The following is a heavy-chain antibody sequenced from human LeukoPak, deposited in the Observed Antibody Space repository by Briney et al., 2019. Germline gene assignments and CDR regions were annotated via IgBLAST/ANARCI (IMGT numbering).Heavy chain of an antibody. J-gene: IGHJ5*02. CDR3: ARDQVISNWFDP. CDR1: GYTFTGYY. CDR2: INPNSGGT. Sequence: ASVKVSCKASGYTFTGYYMHWVRPAPGQGLEWMGWINPNSGGTNYAQKFQGRVTMTRDTSISTAYMELSRLRSDDTAVYYCARDQVISNWFDPWGQGTLVTVSS. D-gene: IGHD2-21*01. V-gene: IGHV1-2*02.